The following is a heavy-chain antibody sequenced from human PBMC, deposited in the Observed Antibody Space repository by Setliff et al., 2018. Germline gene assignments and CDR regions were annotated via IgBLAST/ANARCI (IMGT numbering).Heavy chain of an antibody. CDR2: INTNNGDK. V-gene: IGHV1-18*01. CDR1: GYTFTRYG. D-gene: IGHD3-22*01. Sequence: ASVKVSCKASGYTFTRYGISWVRQAPGQGLEWMAYINTNNGDKYYAQNVQGRVTMTTDTSTSTAYMELRNLRSDDTAFYYCARDADYYDTSENPIFDYWGQGTLVTVSS. CDR3: ARDADYYDTSENPIFDY. J-gene: IGHJ4*02.